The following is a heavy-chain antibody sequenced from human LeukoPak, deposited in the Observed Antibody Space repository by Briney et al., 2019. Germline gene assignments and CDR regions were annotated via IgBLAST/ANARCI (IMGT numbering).Heavy chain of an antibody. D-gene: IGHD3-22*01. CDR3: ARDMIAVAKPKNWFDP. Sequence: PGRSLRLSCAASGFTFSSYAMHWVRQAPGKGLEWVAVISYDGSNKYYADSVKGRFTISRDNSKNTLYLRMNSLRAEDTAVYYCARDMIAVAKPKNWFDPWGQGTLVTVSS. J-gene: IGHJ5*02. CDR1: GFTFSSYA. CDR2: ISYDGSNK. V-gene: IGHV3-30-3*01.